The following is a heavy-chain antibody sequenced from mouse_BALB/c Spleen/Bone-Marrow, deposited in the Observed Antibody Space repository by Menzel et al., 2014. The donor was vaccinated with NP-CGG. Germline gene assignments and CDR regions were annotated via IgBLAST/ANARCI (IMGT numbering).Heavy chain of an antibody. Sequence: EVKLMESGGGLVQPGESLKLSCESTEYEFPSHDMSWVRKTPEKRLELVAAINSDGGSTYYPDTMERRFIISRDNTKXTLYLQMSSLRSEDTALYYCARRGDYDWFAYWGQGTQVTVSA. CDR1: EYEFPSHD. J-gene: IGHJ3*01. CDR3: ARRGDYDWFAY. CDR2: INSDGGST. V-gene: IGHV5-2*01. D-gene: IGHD2-4*01.